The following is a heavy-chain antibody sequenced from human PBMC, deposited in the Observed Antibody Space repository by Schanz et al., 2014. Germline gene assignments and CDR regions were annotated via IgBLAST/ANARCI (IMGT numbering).Heavy chain of an antibody. CDR2: ITAYNGDT. CDR1: GYSFTPFP. CDR3: TRGGYSYALSAFDI. V-gene: IGHV1-18*01. J-gene: IGHJ3*02. Sequence: QVQLVQSGAEVKKPGASVKVSCKASGYSFTPFPIHWVRQAPGQGLEWMGWITAYNGDTNYALKLQGRVTMTTDTSTGTAYMELRSLRSDDTALYYCTRGGYSYALSAFDIWGQGTMVTVSS. D-gene: IGHD5-18*01.